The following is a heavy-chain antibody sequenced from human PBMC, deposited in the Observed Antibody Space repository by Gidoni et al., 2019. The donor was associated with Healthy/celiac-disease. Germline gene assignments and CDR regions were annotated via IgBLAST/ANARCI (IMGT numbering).Heavy chain of an antibody. CDR1: GGTFSSYA. D-gene: IGHD1-1*01. CDR3: ARGVKFWRPNIYYYYMDV. CDR2: IIPILGIA. J-gene: IGHJ6*03. V-gene: IGHV1-69*04. Sequence: QVQLVQSGAEVKKPGSSVKVSCKAAGGTFSSYAISWVRQAPGQGLEWMGRIIPILGIANYAQKFQGRVTITADKSTSTAYMELSSLRSEDTAVYYCARGVKFWRPNIYYYYMDVWGKGTTVTVSS.